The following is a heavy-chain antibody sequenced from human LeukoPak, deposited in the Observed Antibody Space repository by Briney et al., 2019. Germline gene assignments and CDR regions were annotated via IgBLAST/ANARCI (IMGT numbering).Heavy chain of an antibody. V-gene: IGHV3-74*01. Sequence: GGSLRLSCAASGFTFSSYWMHWVRQAPGKGLVWVSRINSDGSSTSYADSVKGRFTISRDNSKNTLYLQMNSLRGEDTAVYYCAKDARRVRDIGVVFGRGRGYMDVWGKGTTATISS. CDR1: GFTFSSYW. CDR2: INSDGSST. D-gene: IGHD2-15*01. J-gene: IGHJ6*03. CDR3: AKDARRVRDIGVVFGRGRGYMDV.